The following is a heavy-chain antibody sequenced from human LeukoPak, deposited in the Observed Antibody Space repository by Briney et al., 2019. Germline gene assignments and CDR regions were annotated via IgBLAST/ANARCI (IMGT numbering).Heavy chain of an antibody. CDR1: GYTFPGHH. J-gene: IGHJ4*02. D-gene: IGHD4-23*01. Sequence: EASVKVSCKASGYTFPGHHIHWVRQAPGQGLEWMGWINPKNGGTNYAQKFQGRVTMTRDTSINTAFMELSRLNSDDKAVYFCARDGYGGNSFDYWGQGTLVTVSS. CDR3: ARDGYGGNSFDY. CDR2: INPKNGGT. V-gene: IGHV1-2*02.